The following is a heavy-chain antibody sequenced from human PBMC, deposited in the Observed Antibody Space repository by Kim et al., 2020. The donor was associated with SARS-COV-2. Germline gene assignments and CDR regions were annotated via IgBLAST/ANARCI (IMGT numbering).Heavy chain of an antibody. Sequence: TSRVTISVDTSKTQFSLKLSSVTAADTAVYYCARDHGITIFGVVIPYFDYWGQGTLVTVSS. J-gene: IGHJ4*02. V-gene: IGHV4-30-2*05. D-gene: IGHD3-3*01. CDR3: ARDHGITIFGVVIPYFDY.